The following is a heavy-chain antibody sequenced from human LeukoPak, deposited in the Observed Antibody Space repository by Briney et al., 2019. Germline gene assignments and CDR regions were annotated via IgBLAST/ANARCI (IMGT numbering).Heavy chain of an antibody. D-gene: IGHD6-19*01. CDR2: IKQDGSEK. J-gene: IGHJ4*02. CDR3: ARDSLVAGRAPNDY. Sequence: GGSLRLSCAASGFTFSSYWMSWVRQAPGKGLEWVANIKQDGSEKYYVDSVKGRFTISRDNAKNSLYLQMNSLRAEDTAVYYCARDSLVAGRAPNDYWGQGTLVTVSS. V-gene: IGHV3-7*01. CDR1: GFTFSSYW.